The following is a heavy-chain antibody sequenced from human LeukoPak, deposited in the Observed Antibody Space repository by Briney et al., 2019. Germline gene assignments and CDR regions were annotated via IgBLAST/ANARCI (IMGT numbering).Heavy chain of an antibody. Sequence: GGSLRLSCAASGFTFSSYAMHWVRQAPGKGLEYVSAISSNGGSTYYANSVKGRFTISRDNSKNTLYLQMGSLRAEDMAVYYCARDPSVRSGYGMDVWGQGTTVTVSS. D-gene: IGHD4-17*01. CDR1: GFTFSSYA. CDR3: ARDPSVRSGYGMDV. J-gene: IGHJ6*02. V-gene: IGHV3-64*01. CDR2: ISSNGGST.